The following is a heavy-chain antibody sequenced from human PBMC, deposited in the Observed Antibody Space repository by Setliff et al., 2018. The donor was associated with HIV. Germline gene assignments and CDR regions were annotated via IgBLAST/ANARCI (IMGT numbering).Heavy chain of an antibody. V-gene: IGHV4-31*03. CDR1: GGSISSGTYY. Sequence: PSETLSLTCTVSGGSISSGTYYLSWIRQHPGKGLEWIGYIYYSGSAYYNPSLKSRIIISVDTSKNQFSLKLSSVTAADTALDYFARALSLTMTKLLSFFDSWGQGTQVTVSS. J-gene: IGHJ4*02. CDR2: IYYSGSA. D-gene: IGHD3-22*01. CDR3: ARALSLTMTKLLSFFDS.